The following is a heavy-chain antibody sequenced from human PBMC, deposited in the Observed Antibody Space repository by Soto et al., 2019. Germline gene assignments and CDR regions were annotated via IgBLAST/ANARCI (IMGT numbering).Heavy chain of an antibody. CDR2: ISSSSSTI. V-gene: IGHV3-48*02. Sequence: EVQLVESGGGLVQPGGSLRLSCAASGFTFSSYSMNWVRQAPGKGLEWVSYISSSSSTIYYADSVKGRFTISRDNAKNALYLQMTSLRDEETAVYYCAIDVSGLNWFDPWGQGTLVTVSS. D-gene: IGHD5-12*01. CDR3: AIDVSGLNWFDP. J-gene: IGHJ5*02. CDR1: GFTFSSYS.